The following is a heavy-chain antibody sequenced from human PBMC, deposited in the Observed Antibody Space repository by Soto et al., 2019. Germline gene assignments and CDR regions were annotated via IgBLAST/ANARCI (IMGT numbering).Heavy chain of an antibody. CDR2: IKTDGSST. Sequence: EVQLVESGGALVQPGGSLRLSCAASGFTFSSYWMHWVRQAPGEGLVWVSRIKTDGSSTSYADSVKGRFTISRDNAKNTMNLQMNSLRAEDTAVYYCARVGVGHYEFDYWGQGNLGTGSS. CDR3: ARVGVGHYEFDY. V-gene: IGHV3-74*01. CDR1: GFTFSSYW. J-gene: IGHJ4*02. D-gene: IGHD3-16*01.